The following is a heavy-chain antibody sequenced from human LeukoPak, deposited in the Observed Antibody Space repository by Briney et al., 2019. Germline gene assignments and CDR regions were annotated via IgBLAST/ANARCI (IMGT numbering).Heavy chain of an antibody. Sequence: ASVKVSCKASGGTFSSYAISWVRQAPGQGLEWMGGIIPIFGTANYAQKFQGRVTMTRDTSIHTVYLELRRLSSDDAAVYFCARALRLANDALDIWGQGTMVTVSS. CDR2: IIPIFGTA. CDR3: ARALRLANDALDI. V-gene: IGHV1-69*05. J-gene: IGHJ3*02. CDR1: GGTFSSYA.